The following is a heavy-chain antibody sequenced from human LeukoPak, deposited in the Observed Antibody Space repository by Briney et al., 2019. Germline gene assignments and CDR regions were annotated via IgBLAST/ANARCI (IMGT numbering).Heavy chain of an antibody. CDR1: LYTFSSYA. V-gene: IGHV3-23*01. Sequence: GGSLRLSCAPSLYTFSSYAISCVRDAPEGGRESVSHICGSGGSTYYADSVKGRFTIYRDNSKNTLYLQMNSLRAEDTAVYYCANSYCSNTSCYLYYLHYWGQGTLATVSS. D-gene: IGHD2-2*01. CDR2: ICGSGGST. J-gene: IGHJ4*02. CDR3: ANSYCSNTSCYLYYLHY.